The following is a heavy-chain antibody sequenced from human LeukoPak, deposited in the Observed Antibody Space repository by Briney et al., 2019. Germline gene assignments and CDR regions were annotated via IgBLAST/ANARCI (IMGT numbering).Heavy chain of an antibody. J-gene: IGHJ6*02. CDR3: AGSYYYHGMDV. V-gene: IGHV4-59*01. CDR1: GGSISSYY. CDR2: IYYSGST. Sequence: SETLSLTCTVSGGSISSYYWSWIRQPPGKGLEWIGYIYYSGSTNYNPSLKSRVTISVDTSKNQFSLKLSSVTAADTAVYYCAGSYYYHGMDVWGQGTTVTVSS.